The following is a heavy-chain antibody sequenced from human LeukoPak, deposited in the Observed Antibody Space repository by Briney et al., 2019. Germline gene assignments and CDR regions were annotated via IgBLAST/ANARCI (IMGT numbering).Heavy chain of an antibody. V-gene: IGHV3-53*01. D-gene: IGHD5-18*01. CDR2: MYSGNKT. J-gene: IGHJ3*02. CDR1: GFIFSDYY. CDR3: ARDGGSRGYTYGQGAFDI. Sequence: PGGSLRLSCAASGFIFSDYYMSWMRQAPGKGLEWVSLMYSGNKTSYADSVKGRFTISRDNFKNTFYLQMNSLRAEDTAVYYCARDGGSRGYTYGQGAFDIWGQGTMVTVSS.